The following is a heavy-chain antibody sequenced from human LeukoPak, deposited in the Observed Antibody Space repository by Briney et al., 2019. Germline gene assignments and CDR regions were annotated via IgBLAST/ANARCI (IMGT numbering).Heavy chain of an antibody. Sequence: SATLSLTCTVSGGSISSSSYYWGWIRQPPGKGLEWIGSIYYSGSTYYNPSLKSRVTISVDTSKNQFSLKLSPVTAADSAVYYCVLANTIFLVGPVYLVQGTLVTVSS. J-gene: IGHJ4*02. CDR3: VLANTIFLVGPVY. D-gene: IGHD3-3*01. CDR2: IYYSGST. CDR1: GGSISSSSYY. V-gene: IGHV4-39*07.